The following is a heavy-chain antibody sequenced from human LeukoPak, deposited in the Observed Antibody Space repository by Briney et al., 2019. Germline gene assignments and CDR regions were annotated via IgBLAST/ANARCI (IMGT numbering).Heavy chain of an antibody. CDR2: IRYDGSNK. D-gene: IGHD2/OR15-2a*01. CDR1: GFTFSNFG. J-gene: IGHJ4*02. V-gene: IGHV3-30*02. Sequence: GGSLRLSCAASGFTFSNFGIHWVRQAPGKGLEWVAFIRYDGSNKYYADSVKGRFTISRDNAKNSLYLLMNSLRAEDTAVYYCAKGPLLWDWGQGTLVTVSS. CDR3: AKGPLLWD.